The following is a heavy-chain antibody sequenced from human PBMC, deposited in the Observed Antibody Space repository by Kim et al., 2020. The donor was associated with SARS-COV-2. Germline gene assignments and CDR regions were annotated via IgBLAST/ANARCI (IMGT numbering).Heavy chain of an antibody. D-gene: IGHD6-19*01. CDR1: GFTFSNYA. V-gene: IGHV3-23*01. CDR3: AKSERGYACGWAGGGMDV. Sequence: GGSLRLSCEASGFTFSNYAMSWVRQAPGKGLDWVSVFMVGGGTAFYADSVKGRFPISRDNSKNTLNLQMNSLRAEDTAVYFCAKSERGYACGWAGGGMDVWGQGTTLTVSS. J-gene: IGHJ6*02. CDR2: FMVGGGTA.